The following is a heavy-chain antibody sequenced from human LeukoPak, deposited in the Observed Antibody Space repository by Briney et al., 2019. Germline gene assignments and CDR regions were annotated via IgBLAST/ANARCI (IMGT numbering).Heavy chain of an antibody. CDR2: ISGRGGST. CDR1: GFSFSNYA. CDR3: AKGAITMIVVVNYFDY. V-gene: IGHV3-23*01. J-gene: IGHJ4*02. Sequence: GGSLRLSCAASGFSFSNYAMSWVRQAPGKGLEWVSVISGRGGSTYYADSVKGRFTISRDDLKNTLYLQMNSLRAEDTAVYYCAKGAITMIVVVNYFDYWGQGTLVTVSS. D-gene: IGHD3-22*01.